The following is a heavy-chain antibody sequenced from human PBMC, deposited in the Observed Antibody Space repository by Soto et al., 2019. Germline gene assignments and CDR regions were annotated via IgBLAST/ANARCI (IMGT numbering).Heavy chain of an antibody. Sequence: GGSLRLSCAAAGFSVSTSHISWVRQAPGKGLEWVSVIYSGGATHYAVSVKGRLIISRDNSKNTVDLQMNSLRAEDTAVYYCANSLVLLWFGELLHQFDYWGQGTLVTVSS. CDR2: IYSGGAT. V-gene: IGHV3-53*01. D-gene: IGHD3-10*01. CDR3: ANSLVLLWFGELLHQFDY. CDR1: GFSVSTSH. J-gene: IGHJ4*02.